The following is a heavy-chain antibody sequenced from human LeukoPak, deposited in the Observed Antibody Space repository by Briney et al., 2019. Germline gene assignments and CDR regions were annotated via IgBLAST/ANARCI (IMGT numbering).Heavy chain of an antibody. J-gene: IGHJ6*03. V-gene: IGHV1-69*13. CDR3: AILPGGSGSYYFYYYYMDV. CDR1: GGTFSSYA. Sequence: GASVKVSCKASGGTFSSYAISWVRQAPGQGLEWMGGIIPLFGTAKYAQKVQGRVSITADESTSTAYMELSSLRSEDTAVYYCAILPGGSGSYYFYYYYMDVWGKGTTVTISS. D-gene: IGHD3-10*01. CDR2: IIPLFGTA.